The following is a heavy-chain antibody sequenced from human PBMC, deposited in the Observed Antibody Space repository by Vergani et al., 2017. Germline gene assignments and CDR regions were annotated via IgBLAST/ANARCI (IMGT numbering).Heavy chain of an antibody. V-gene: IGHV3-74*03. CDR3: ARGYSSTSGRAFDF. J-gene: IGHJ3*01. Sequence: DVHLAESGGGFFQPGGSLRLPCSASGFSFNSYWMHWVRQVPGKGLLWVSRIKSDGSITAYADSVKGRFTISRDNAQNTLYLQMNSLRVEDTGVYYCARGYSSTSGRAFDFWGQGTKVTVSS. D-gene: IGHD2-2*01. CDR1: GFSFNSYW. CDR2: IKSDGSIT.